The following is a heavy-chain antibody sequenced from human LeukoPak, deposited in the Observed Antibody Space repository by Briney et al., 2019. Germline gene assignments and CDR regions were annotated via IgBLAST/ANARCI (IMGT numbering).Heavy chain of an antibody. D-gene: IGHD2-2*01. J-gene: IGHJ4*02. CDR1: GYTFTSYG. CDR2: INPNSGGT. V-gene: IGHV1-2*02. Sequence: ASVKVSCKASGYTFTSYGISWVRQAPGQGLEWMGWINPNSGGTNYAQKFQGRVTMTRDTSISTAYMELSRLRSDDTAVYYCARDLSQLLRYWGQGTLVTVSS. CDR3: ARDLSQLLRY.